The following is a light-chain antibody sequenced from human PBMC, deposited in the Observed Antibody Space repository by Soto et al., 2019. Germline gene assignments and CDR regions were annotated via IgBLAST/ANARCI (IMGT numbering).Light chain of an antibody. CDR1: GSDVGGYNY. J-gene: IGLJ1*01. Sequence: QSALSQPASVSGSPGQSITVSCTGTGSDVGGYNYVSWYQQYPGQAPKLMIYDVNKRPSGVSNRFSGSKSGNTASLTISGLQAEDEADYYCSSYTSTSRYVFGAGTKVTVL. CDR3: SSYTSTSRYV. CDR2: DVN. V-gene: IGLV2-14*03.